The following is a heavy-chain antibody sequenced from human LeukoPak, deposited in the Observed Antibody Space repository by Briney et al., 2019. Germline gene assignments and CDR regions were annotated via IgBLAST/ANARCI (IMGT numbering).Heavy chain of an antibody. CDR2: ISGSSSYI. Sequence: GGSLRLSCAASGFTFSAYSMSWVRQAPGKGLEWVSSISGSSSYIYYADSVKGRFTISRDNARNSLYLQMNGLRAEDTAVYYCASGVYYDNWGQGTLVTVSS. V-gene: IGHV3-21*01. CDR3: ASGVYYDN. D-gene: IGHD3-9*01. J-gene: IGHJ4*02. CDR1: GFTFSAYS.